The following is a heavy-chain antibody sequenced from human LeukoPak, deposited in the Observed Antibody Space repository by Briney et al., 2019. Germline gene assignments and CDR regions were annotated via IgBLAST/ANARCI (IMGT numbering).Heavy chain of an antibody. CDR3: AKGIAATWRYLDS. CDR1: GFSFSNYG. D-gene: IGHD6-13*01. Sequence: PGRSLRLSCVASGFSFSNYGMHWVRQAPGKGLEWVAVMSKDGNNEYYADSVKGRFTIPRDNSKNTLYLQMNSLRAEDTAVYYCAKGIAATWRYLDSWGQGTLVTVSS. V-gene: IGHV3-30*18. CDR2: MSKDGNNE. J-gene: IGHJ4*02.